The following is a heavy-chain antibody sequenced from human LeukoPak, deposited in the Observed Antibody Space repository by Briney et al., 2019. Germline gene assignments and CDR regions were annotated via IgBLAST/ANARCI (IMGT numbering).Heavy chain of an antibody. CDR1: GFTFSSYW. Sequence: GGSLRLSCSASGFTFSSYWMHWVRQTPGRELVWVSRINSDGSDTIYAASVKGRFTISRDNDKSTLYLQMNSLRAEDTAVYYCATVPHPVGTFDNWGQGTLVTVSS. J-gene: IGHJ4*02. V-gene: IGHV3-74*01. CDR3: ATVPHPVGTFDN. D-gene: IGHD7-27*01. CDR2: INSDGSDT.